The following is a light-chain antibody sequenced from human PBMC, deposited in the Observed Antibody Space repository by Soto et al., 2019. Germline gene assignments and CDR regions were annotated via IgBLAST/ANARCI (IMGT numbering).Light chain of an antibody. V-gene: IGKV1-5*03. J-gene: IGKJ1*01. CDR1: QSLNSW. Sequence: DIQMTQSPSTLSASVGDRVTITCRASQSLNSWLAWYQHKPGKAPKLLIHKASILASGVPSRFSGSDSGAEFTLTISSLQPDDFATYYCQHYIGYSGRFGQGTKVDIK. CDR2: KAS. CDR3: QHYIGYSGR.